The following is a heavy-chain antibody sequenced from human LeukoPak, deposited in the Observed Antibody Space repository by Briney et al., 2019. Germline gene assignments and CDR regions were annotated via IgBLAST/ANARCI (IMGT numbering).Heavy chain of an antibody. CDR2: IYHSGST. Sequence: SETLSLTCTASGYSITRGSYWGWIRQPPGKGLEWIANIYHSGSTYYNPSLKSRVTISVDTSKNQFSLKLSSVTAADTAVYYCAREGVQQWLVLGWFDPWGQGTLVTVSS. CDR1: GYSITRGSY. V-gene: IGHV4-38-2*02. CDR3: AREGVQQWLVLGWFDP. J-gene: IGHJ5*02. D-gene: IGHD6-19*01.